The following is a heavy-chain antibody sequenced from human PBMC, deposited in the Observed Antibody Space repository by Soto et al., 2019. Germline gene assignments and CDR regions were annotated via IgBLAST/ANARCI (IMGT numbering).Heavy chain of an antibody. CDR3: ARIARSYSGSYTVDY. D-gene: IGHD1-26*01. CDR1: GFSLSTSGMC. Sequence: SGPTLVNPTQTLTLTCTFSGFSLSTSGMCVSWIRQPPGKALEWLARIDWDDDKYYSTSLKTRLTISKDTSKNQVVLTMTNMDPVDTATYYCARIARSYSGSYTVDYWGQGTLVTVSS. CDR2: IDWDDDK. V-gene: IGHV2-70*11. J-gene: IGHJ4*02.